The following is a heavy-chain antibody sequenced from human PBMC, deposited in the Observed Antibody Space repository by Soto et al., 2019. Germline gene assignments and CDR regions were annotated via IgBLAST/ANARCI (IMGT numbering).Heavy chain of an antibody. CDR3: ARAQEQSGYYPVPFDY. J-gene: IGHJ4*02. D-gene: IGHD3-3*01. CDR2: IGTAGDT. Sequence: PGGCLRLSCAASGFTFSSYDMHWVRQATGKGLEWVSAIGTAGDTYYPGSVKGRFTISRENAKNSLYLQMNSLRAGDTAVYYCARAQEQSGYYPVPFDYWGQGTLVTVSS. CDR1: GFTFSSYD. V-gene: IGHV3-13*01.